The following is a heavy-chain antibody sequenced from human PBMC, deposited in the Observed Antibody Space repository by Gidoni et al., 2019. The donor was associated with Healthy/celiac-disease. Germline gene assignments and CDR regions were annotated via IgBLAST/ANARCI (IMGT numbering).Heavy chain of an antibody. CDR1: GFTFSDYA. Sequence: EVQLVESGGGLVQPGRSLRLSCAASGFTFSDYAMHWVRQAPGKGLAWVSGISWNSGSIGYADSVKGRFTISRDNAKNSLYLQMNSLRAEDTALYYCAKDYSSSWYGYYYYMDVWGKGTTVTVSS. V-gene: IGHV3-9*01. J-gene: IGHJ6*03. D-gene: IGHD6-13*01. CDR3: AKDYSSSWYGYYYYMDV. CDR2: ISWNSGSI.